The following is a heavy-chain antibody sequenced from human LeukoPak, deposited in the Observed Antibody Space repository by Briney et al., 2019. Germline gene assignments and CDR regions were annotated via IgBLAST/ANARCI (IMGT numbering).Heavy chain of an antibody. J-gene: IGHJ4*02. CDR1: GFTFSNSW. CDR3: EGSAGY. CDR2: IKRDGSEK. Sequence: PGGSLRLSCAASGFTFSNSWMSWVRQAPGKGLGWVANIKRDGSEKHYVDSVKGRFTISRDNAKSSLFLQMNSLRAEDTAVYYCEGSAGYWGQGTLVTVSS. V-gene: IGHV3-7*01.